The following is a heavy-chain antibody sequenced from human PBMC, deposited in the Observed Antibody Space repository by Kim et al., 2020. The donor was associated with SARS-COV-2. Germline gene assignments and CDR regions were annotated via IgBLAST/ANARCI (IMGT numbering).Heavy chain of an antibody. CDR3: AKDGRGHGDYHWFDS. D-gene: IGHD4-17*01. J-gene: IGHJ5*01. Sequence: DSVKGRFTISRNNSKNTLYLQMNNLRAEDTAIYYCAKDGRGHGDYHWFDSWGQGALVTVSS. V-gene: IGHV3-23*01.